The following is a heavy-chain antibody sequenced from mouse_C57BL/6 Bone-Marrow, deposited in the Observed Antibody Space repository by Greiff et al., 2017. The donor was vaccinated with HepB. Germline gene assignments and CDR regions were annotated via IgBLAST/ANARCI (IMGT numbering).Heavy chain of an antibody. CDR1: GFSLTSYG. D-gene: IGHD2-4*01. CDR3: ARIYYDYDEG. V-gene: IGHV2-2*01. CDR2: IWSGGST. Sequence: QVQLKESGPGLVQPSQSLSITCTVSGFSLTSYGVHWVRQSPGKGLEWLGVIWSGGSTDYNAAFISRLSISKDNSKSQVFFKMNSLQADDTAIYYCARIYYDYDEGWGQGTSVTVSS. J-gene: IGHJ4*01.